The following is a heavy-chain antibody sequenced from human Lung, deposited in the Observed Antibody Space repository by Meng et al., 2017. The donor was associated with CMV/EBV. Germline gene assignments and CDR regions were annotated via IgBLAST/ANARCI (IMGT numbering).Heavy chain of an antibody. Sequence: SXTXSLXCAVYGGSFSAYSWTWIRKPPGKGLEWIGEITHRGSSNYNPSLKSRVSASVDMSTKQFSLKLSSPSAADTAVYFCARGPHKSRYGRDSTRGFYYGMDVXGQGXTVTVSS. V-gene: IGHV4-34*01. CDR3: ARGPHKSRYGRDSTRGFYYGMDV. J-gene: IGHJ6*02. CDR2: ITHRGSS. CDR1: GGSFSAYS. D-gene: IGHD4-23*01.